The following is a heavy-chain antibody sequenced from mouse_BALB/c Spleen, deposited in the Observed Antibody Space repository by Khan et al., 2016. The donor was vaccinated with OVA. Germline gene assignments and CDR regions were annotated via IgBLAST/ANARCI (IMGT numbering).Heavy chain of an antibody. Sequence: VQLKQSGAELVKPGASVKLSCTASGFNIKDTYMHWVKQRPEQGLEWIGRIDPANGYTKYDPKFQGQATITADTSSNTAYLQLSSLTSEDTADYVCARIKKVVATCFDYWGQGTTLTVSS. J-gene: IGHJ2*01. D-gene: IGHD1-1*01. V-gene: IGHV14-3*02. CDR2: IDPANGYT. CDR3: ARIKKVVATCFDY. CDR1: GFNIKDTY.